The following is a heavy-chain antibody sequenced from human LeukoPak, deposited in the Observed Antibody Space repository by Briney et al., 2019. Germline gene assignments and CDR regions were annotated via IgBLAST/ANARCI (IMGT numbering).Heavy chain of an antibody. CDR3: ARGLSYYSASGSYYNLPDY. J-gene: IGHJ4*02. D-gene: IGHD3-10*01. CDR2: INPNNGGT. CDR1: GYSFTAYY. V-gene: IGHV1-2*02. Sequence: ASVMVSCKASGYSFTAYYVHWVRQAPGQGLEWMGWINPNNGGTDYAQKFQGRVTMTRGTSSSTAFMELSRLKSDDTAVYYCARGLSYYSASGSYYNLPDYWGQGTLVTVSS.